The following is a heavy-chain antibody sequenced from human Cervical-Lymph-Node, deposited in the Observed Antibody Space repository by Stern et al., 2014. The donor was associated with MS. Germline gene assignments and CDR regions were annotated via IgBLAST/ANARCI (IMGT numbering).Heavy chain of an antibody. CDR2: INPNGSVT. CDR3: TRAVGGVGRE. Sequence: QMQLEQSGPEVKKPGASVMVSCKTSGYTFTNYYIHWVRQAPGQGLEWMGIINPNGSVTASAKKSQGRLTMTRDTSSTTVYMRLITLASEDTAMYYCTRAVGGVGREWGQGTLVFVSS. CDR1: GYTFTNYY. V-gene: IGHV1-46*01. J-gene: IGHJ4*02. D-gene: IGHD3-16*01.